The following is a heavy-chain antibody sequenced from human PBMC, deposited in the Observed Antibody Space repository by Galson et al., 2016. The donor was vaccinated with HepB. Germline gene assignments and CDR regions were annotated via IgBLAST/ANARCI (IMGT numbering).Heavy chain of an antibody. Sequence: SLRLSCAASGFIFTNYAMSWVRQAPGKGLEWVSFISGSGDSAYYADSVKGRFTISRDNSENTLFLQMNSLRAGDTAAYYCTRVGDSYPYYFDYWGQGTLVAVSS. J-gene: IGHJ4*02. CDR3: TRVGDSYPYYFDY. D-gene: IGHD5-18*01. V-gene: IGHV3-23*01. CDR1: GFIFTNYA. CDR2: ISGSGDSA.